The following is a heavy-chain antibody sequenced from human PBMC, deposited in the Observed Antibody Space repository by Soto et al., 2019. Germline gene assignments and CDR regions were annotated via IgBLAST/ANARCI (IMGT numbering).Heavy chain of an antibody. D-gene: IGHD1-26*01. CDR1: GGSFSGYY. CDR2: INHSGST. V-gene: IGHV4-34*01. Sequence: SETLSLTCAVYGGSFSGYYWSWIRQPPGKGLEWIGEINHSGSTNYNPSLKSRVTISVHTSKSQFSLELSSVTAADTAVYYCARGLISGSHYSGGWYYFDSWGQGTQVTVSS. J-gene: IGHJ4*02. CDR3: ARGLISGSHYSGGWYYFDS.